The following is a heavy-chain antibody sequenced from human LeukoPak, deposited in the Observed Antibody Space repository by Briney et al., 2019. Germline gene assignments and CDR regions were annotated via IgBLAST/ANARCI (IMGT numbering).Heavy chain of an antibody. CDR2: IWYGGSNK. Sequence: GRSLRLSCAASGFTFSSYGMHWVRQAPGKGLEWVAVIWYGGSNKYYADSVKGRFTISRDNSKNTLYLQMNSLRAEDTAVYYCAKARDYGDYPHWGQGTLVTVSS. CDR3: AKARDYGDYPH. CDR1: GFTFSSYG. J-gene: IGHJ4*02. V-gene: IGHV3-33*06. D-gene: IGHD4-17*01.